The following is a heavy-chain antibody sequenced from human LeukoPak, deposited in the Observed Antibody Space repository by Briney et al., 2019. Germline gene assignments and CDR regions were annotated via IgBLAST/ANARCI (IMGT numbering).Heavy chain of an antibody. V-gene: IGHV3-7*03. CDR3: ARGWEYSYGYFDY. Sequence: GGSLRLSCEASGFTFSSYWMSWVRQAPGKGLEWVANIKQDGSEKYYVDSVKGRFTISRDNAKNSLYLQMNSLRAEDTAVYYCARGWEYSYGYFDYWGQGTLVTVSS. D-gene: IGHD5-18*01. CDR2: IKQDGSEK. CDR1: GFTFSSYW. J-gene: IGHJ4*02.